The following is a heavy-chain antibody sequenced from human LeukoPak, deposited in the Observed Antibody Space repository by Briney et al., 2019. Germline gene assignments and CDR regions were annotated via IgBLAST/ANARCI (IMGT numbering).Heavy chain of an antibody. CDR3: AKDTLSSSWYNWFDP. CDR1: GFXFSDYS. Sequence: GGSLRLSCAASGFXFSDYSINWVRQAPGKGLEWVSSITISSSIIYYADSVKGRFTISRDNAKNSLFLQMNSLRAEDTAVYYCAKDTLSSSWYNWFDPWGQGTLVTVSS. J-gene: IGHJ5*02. V-gene: IGHV3-21*01. CDR2: ITISSSII. D-gene: IGHD6-13*01.